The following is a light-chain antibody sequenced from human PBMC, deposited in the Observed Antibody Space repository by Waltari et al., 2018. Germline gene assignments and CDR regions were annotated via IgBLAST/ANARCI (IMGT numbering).Light chain of an antibody. V-gene: IGLV2-14*01. CDR1: SSDVGGYNY. J-gene: IGLJ2*01. CDR3: SSYTSSTYPVV. Sequence: QSALTQPASVSGSPGQSVTISCTGTSSDVGGYNYVSWYQQHPGNAPKLMIYEVTPPPSGGCSRFSGSKSGNTAYLTISGLQAEDEADYYCSSYTSSTYPVVFGGGTKLTVL. CDR2: EVT.